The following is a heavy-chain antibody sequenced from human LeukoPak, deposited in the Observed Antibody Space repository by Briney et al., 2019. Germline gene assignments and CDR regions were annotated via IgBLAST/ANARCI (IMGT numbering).Heavy chain of an antibody. Sequence: SETLSLTCAVYGGSFSGYYWSWIRQPPGKGLEWIGEINHSGSTNYNPSLKSRVTISVDTSKNQFSLKLSSVTAADTAVYYCAGGLSWYQNAFDIWGQGTMVTVSS. CDR2: INHSGST. V-gene: IGHV4-34*01. CDR1: GGSFSGYY. D-gene: IGHD6-13*01. J-gene: IGHJ3*02. CDR3: AGGLSWYQNAFDI.